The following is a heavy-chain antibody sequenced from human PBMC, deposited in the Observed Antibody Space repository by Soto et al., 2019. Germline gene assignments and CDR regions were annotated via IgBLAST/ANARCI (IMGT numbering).Heavy chain of an antibody. D-gene: IGHD2-2*01. V-gene: IGHV3-64*01. CDR1: GFTFSNYA. Sequence: GGSLRLSCAASGFTFSNYAMHWVRQAPGKGLEYVSAISSNGGNTYYANSVKGRFTISRDNSKNTLYLQMGSLRAEDTAVYYCARAQPLSQNCSSTSCPTYYYYMDVWGKGTTVTVSS. J-gene: IGHJ6*03. CDR2: ISSNGGNT. CDR3: ARAQPLSQNCSSTSCPTYYYYMDV.